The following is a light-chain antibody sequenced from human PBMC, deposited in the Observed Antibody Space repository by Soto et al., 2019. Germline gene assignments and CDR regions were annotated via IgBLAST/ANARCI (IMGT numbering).Light chain of an antibody. V-gene: IGKV3-20*01. CDR2: GAY. CDR1: QSVSSSY. CDR3: QQYASSPIT. J-gene: IGKJ3*01. Sequence: EIVLTQSPGTLSLSPGERATLSCRASQSVSSSYLAWYQQKPGQAPRLLIYGAYNRATGIPDRFSGSGSGTDFTLTISRLEPEDFAVYHCQQYASSPITFGPGTKVDIK.